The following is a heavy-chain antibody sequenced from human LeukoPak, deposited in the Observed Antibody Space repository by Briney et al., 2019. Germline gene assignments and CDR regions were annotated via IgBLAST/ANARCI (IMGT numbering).Heavy chain of an antibody. D-gene: IGHD6-13*01. J-gene: IGHJ5*02. CDR2: IYHSGST. Sequence: SETLSLTCTVSGYSISSGYYWGWIRQPPGKGLEWIGSIYHSGSTYYNPSLKSRVTISVDTSKNQFSLKLSSVTAADTAVYYCARDQEQQLVKSSGFDPWGQGTLVTVSS. V-gene: IGHV4-38-2*02. CDR1: GYSISSGYY. CDR3: ARDQEQQLVKSSGFDP.